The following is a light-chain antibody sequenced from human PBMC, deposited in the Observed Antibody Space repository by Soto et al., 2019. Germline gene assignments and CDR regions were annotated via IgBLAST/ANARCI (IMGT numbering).Light chain of an antibody. CDR2: AAS. CDR1: QSISSY. V-gene: IGKV1-39*01. CDR3: QKSYSTPHT. Sequence: DIQMTQSPSSLSASVEGRVTITCRASQSISSYLNWYQQKPGKAPKLLIYAASSLQSGVPSRFSGSGSGTDFTLTISSLQPEDFATYYCQKSYSTPHTCGQGTRREIK. J-gene: IGKJ5*01.